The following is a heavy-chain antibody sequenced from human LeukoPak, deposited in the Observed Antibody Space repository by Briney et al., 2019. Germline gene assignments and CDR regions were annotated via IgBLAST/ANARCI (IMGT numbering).Heavy chain of an antibody. D-gene: IGHD2-21*02. Sequence: GGSLRLSCAASGFTFSSYSMNWVRQAPGKGLEWVSYISSSSSTIYYADSVKGRFTISRDNAKNSLYLQMNSLRAEDTAVYYCARAALVVVTAPFDYWGQGTLVTVSS. CDR1: GFTFSSYS. CDR3: ARAALVVVTAPFDY. CDR2: ISSSSSTI. J-gene: IGHJ4*02. V-gene: IGHV3-48*01.